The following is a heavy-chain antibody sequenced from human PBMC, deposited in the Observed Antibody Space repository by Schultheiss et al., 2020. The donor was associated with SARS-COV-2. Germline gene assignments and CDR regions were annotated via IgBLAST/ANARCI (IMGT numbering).Heavy chain of an antibody. D-gene: IGHD1-26*01. J-gene: IGHJ6*02. Sequence: SETLSLTCAVYGGSFSGYYWSWIRQHPGKGLEWIGYIYYSGSTNYNPSLKSRVTMSVDTSKNQFSLKLSSVTAADTAVYYCARDNGGSYPYYYYYGMDVWGQGTTVTVSS. CDR2: IYYSGST. CDR3: ARDNGGSYPYYYYYGMDV. CDR1: GGSFSGYY. V-gene: IGHV4-59*12.